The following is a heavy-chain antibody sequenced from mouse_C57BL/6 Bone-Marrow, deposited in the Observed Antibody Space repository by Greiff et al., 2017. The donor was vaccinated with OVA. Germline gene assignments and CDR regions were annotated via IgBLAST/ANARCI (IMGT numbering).Heavy chain of an antibody. CDR1: GYTFTSSW. V-gene: IGHV1-69*01. CDR3: ARDYGSSPYFDY. Sequence: QVQLQQPGAELVMPGASVKLSCTASGYTFTSSWMHWVKQRPGQGLEWIGEIDPSDSYTNYNQKFKGKSTLTVDKSSSTAYMQLSSLTSEDYAVDDCARDYGSSPYFDYWGKGTTLTVSS. D-gene: IGHD1-1*01. CDR2: IDPSDSYT. J-gene: IGHJ2*01.